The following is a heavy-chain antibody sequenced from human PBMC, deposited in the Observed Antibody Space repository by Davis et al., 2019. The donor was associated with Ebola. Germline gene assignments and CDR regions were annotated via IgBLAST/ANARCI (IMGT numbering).Heavy chain of an antibody. Sequence: GESLKIPCAASGFNLINHAMTWVRQAPDKGLEWVAVIWYDGSRKYYGDSVKGRFTISRDYSNNLLYLQMNSLRAEDTAVYYCAIPDCSGANCYSVYIKNWGQGTLVTVSS. CDR2: IWYDGSRK. CDR1: GFNLINHA. CDR3: AIPDCSGANCYSVYIKN. V-gene: IGHV3-33*08. J-gene: IGHJ4*02. D-gene: IGHD2-15*01.